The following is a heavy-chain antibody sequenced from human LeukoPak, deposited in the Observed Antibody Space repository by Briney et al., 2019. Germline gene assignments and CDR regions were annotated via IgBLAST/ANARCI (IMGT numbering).Heavy chain of an antibody. CDR3: ARGAPGVIASMDV. J-gene: IGHJ6*03. V-gene: IGHV1-2*02. CDR2: INPNSGGT. CDR1: GYTFTGYY. Sequence: ASVKVSCTASGYTFTGYYMHWVRHAPGQGLEWMGWINPNSGGTNYAQKFQGRVTMTRDTSISTAYMELSRLRSDDTAVYYCARGAPGVIASMDVWGKGTTVTVSS. D-gene: IGHD2/OR15-2a*01.